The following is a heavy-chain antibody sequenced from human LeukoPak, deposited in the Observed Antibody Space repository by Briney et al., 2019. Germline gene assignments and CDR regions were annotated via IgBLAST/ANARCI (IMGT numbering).Heavy chain of an antibody. Sequence: ASVTVSCKASGYTFTSYPMNWVRQAPGQGLEWMGWIDTNTGNPTYAQGFTGRFVFSLDTPVTTTYLQTSSLKAEDTAVYYCTRDSYCSGGRCYSRVGYWGQGTLVTVSS. CDR1: GYTFTSYP. CDR2: IDTNTGNP. J-gene: IGHJ4*02. CDR3: TRDSYCSGGRCYSRVGY. D-gene: IGHD2-15*01. V-gene: IGHV7-4-1*02.